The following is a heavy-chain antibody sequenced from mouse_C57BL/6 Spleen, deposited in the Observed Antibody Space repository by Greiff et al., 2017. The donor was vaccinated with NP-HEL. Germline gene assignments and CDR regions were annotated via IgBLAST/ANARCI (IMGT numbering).Heavy chain of an antibody. CDR2: INPNYGTT. Sequence: VQLQQSGPELVKPGASVKISCKASGYSFTDYNMNWVKQSPGQSLEWIGVINPNYGTTSYNQKFKGKATLTVDQSSSTAYMQLNSLTSEDSAVYYCASWGEYSSNWEGYWGQGTTLTVSS. CDR1: GYSFTDYN. V-gene: IGHV1-39*01. CDR3: ASWGEYSSNWEGY. J-gene: IGHJ2*01. D-gene: IGHD4-1*01.